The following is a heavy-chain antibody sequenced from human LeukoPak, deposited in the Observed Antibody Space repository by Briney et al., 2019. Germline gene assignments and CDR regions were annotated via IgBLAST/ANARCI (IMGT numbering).Heavy chain of an antibody. Sequence: SETLSLTRTVSGGSISSYYWSWIRQPPGKGLEWIGYIYYSGSTNYNPSLKSRVTISVDTSKNQFSLKLSSVTAADTAVYYCARAVVVRNRRYYYYYYMDVWGKGTTVIVSS. CDR1: GGSISSYY. J-gene: IGHJ6*03. V-gene: IGHV4-59*12. CDR2: IYYSGST. CDR3: ARAVVVRNRRYYYYYYMDV. D-gene: IGHD2-15*01.